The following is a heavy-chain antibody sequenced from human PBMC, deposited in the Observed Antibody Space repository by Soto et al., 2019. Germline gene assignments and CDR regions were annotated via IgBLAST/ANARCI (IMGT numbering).Heavy chain of an antibody. V-gene: IGHV3-23*01. J-gene: IGHJ4*02. CDR1: GFTFSSYA. CDR2: ISGSGGST. D-gene: IGHD3-16*02. Sequence: EVQLLESGGGLVQPGGSLRLSCAASGFTFSSYAMSWVRQAPGKGLAWVSAISGSGGSTYYADAVKGRFTISRDNSKNTPYLQMNSLRAEDTAVYYCAKSSYDGVWGCYRPYFDYGVEGTLVTVSS. CDR3: AKSSYDGVWGCYRPYFDY.